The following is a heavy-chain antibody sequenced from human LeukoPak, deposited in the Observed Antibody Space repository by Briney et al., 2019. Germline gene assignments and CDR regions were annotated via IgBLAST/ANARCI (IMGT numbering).Heavy chain of an antibody. Sequence: GSLRLSCAASGFTFSSYAMSWVRQAPGKGLEWIGEINHSGSTNYNPSLKSRVTISVDTSKNQFSLKLSSVTAADTAVYYCARGRLVGARMADYWGQGTLVTVSS. V-gene: IGHV4-34*01. CDR1: GFTFSSYA. J-gene: IGHJ4*02. D-gene: IGHD1-26*01. CDR3: ARGRLVGARMADY. CDR2: INHSGST.